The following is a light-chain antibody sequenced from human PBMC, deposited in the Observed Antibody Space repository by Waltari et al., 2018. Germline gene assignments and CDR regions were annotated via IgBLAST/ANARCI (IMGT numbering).Light chain of an antibody. CDR3: AAWDVSLKGV. CDR1: SPNIGSTT. Sequence: QSVLTQPPSASGTPGQRVPIPCSGSSPNIGSTTVNWYQQLPGMAPKPINYSNNQRPSGVPDRFSGSKSGTSASLAISGLQSDDEADYYCAAWDVSLKGVFGGGTKVTVL. CDR2: SNN. J-gene: IGLJ2*01. V-gene: IGLV1-44*01.